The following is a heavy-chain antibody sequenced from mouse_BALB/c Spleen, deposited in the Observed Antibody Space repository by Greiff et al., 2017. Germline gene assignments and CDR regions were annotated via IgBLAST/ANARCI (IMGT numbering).Heavy chain of an antibody. J-gene: IGHJ2*01. CDR1: GFNIKDTY. Sequence: EVQLQQSGAELVKPGASVKLSCTASGFNIKDTYMHWVKQRPEQGLEWIGRIEPANGNTKYDPKFQGKATITADTSSNTAYLQLSSLTSEDTAVYYCARITTATFDYWGQGTTLTVSS. V-gene: IGHV14-3*02. D-gene: IGHD1-2*01. CDR3: ARITTATFDY. CDR2: IEPANGNT.